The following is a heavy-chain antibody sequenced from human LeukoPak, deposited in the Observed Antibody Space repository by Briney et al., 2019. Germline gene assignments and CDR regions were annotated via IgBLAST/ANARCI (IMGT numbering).Heavy chain of an antibody. V-gene: IGHV3-48*02. CDR3: ARGAGPYYDHVWGSYFGY. Sequence: GRSLRLSCAASGFTFSNFGMNWVRQAPGKGLEWVSYISGGSSSIYYADSVKGRFTISRDNAKNSLYLQMNSLRDEDTAVYYCARGAGPYYDHVWGSYFGYWGQGTLVTVSS. D-gene: IGHD3-16*01. CDR1: GFTFSNFG. J-gene: IGHJ4*02. CDR2: ISGGSSSI.